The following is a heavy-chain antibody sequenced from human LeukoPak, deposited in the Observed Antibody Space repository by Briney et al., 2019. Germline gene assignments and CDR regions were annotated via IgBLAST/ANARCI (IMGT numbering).Heavy chain of an antibody. V-gene: IGHV4-61*01. Sequence: SETLSLTCTVSGGSVSSGSYYWSWIRQPPGKGLEWIGYIYYSGSTYYNPSLKSRVTISVDTSKNQFSLKLSSVTAADTAVYYCARHTYASYYHGMDVWGQGTTVTVSS. CDR1: GGSVSSGSYY. CDR2: IYYSGST. CDR3: ARHTYASYYHGMDV. D-gene: IGHD2-2*02. J-gene: IGHJ6*02.